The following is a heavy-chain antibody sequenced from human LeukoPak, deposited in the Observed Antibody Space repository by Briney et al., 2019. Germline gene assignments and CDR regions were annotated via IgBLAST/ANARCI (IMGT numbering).Heavy chain of an antibody. CDR3: ATGAVWVGYGSRKDV. J-gene: IGHJ6*02. D-gene: IGHD3-10*01. CDR2: FDPEDGET. CDR1: GYTFATYG. Sequence: GASVKVSCKSSGYTFATYGITWVRQAPGKGLEWMGGFDPEDGETIYAQKFQGRVTMTEDTSTDTAYMELSSLRSEDTAVYYCATGAVWVGYGSRKDVWGQGTTVTVSS. V-gene: IGHV1-24*01.